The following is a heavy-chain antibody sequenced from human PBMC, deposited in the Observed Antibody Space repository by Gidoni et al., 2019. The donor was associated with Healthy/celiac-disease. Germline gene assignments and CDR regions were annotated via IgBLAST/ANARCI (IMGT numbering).Heavy chain of an antibody. J-gene: IGHJ6*02. D-gene: IGHD6-13*01. V-gene: IGHV3-9*01. Sequence: EVQLVESGGGLVQPGRSMRLSCAAAGFTFDDYAMHWVRQAPGKGLEWVSCISWYSSSIGYADSVKCLFTISRDNAKNSLYLQMNSLRAEDTALYYCAKEGNIAAGFYYYYGMDVWGQGTTVTVSS. CDR3: AKEGNIAAGFYYYYGMDV. CDR2: ISWYSSSI. CDR1: GFTFDDYA.